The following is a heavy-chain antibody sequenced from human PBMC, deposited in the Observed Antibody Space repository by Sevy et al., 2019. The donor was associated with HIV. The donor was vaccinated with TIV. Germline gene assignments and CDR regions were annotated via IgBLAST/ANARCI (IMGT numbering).Heavy chain of an antibody. V-gene: IGHV3-74*01. CDR2: INSDGENT. J-gene: IGHJ4*02. D-gene: IGHD3-10*01. Sequence: GGSLRLSCAASGFTSNNFWLHWVRQAPGKGLVWVSRINSDGENTGYADFVKGRFTISRDNAKNTAYLQMNSLRADDTAIYYCARGTRGVVDSWGQGTLVTVSS. CDR3: ARGTRGVVDS. CDR1: GFTSNNFW.